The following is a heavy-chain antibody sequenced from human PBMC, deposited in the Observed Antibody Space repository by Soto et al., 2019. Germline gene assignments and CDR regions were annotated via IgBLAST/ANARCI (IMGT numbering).Heavy chain of an antibody. Sequence: ASVKVSCKASGYTFTGHYIHWVRQAPEQGPEWMGEIGPESGATRYAQKFQGRVIMTRDTSITTVYMELKNLSPDATAVYYCGRGRSGQIVVFYWGQGTPVTVSS. CDR2: IGPESGAT. D-gene: IGHD1-26*01. J-gene: IGHJ4*02. V-gene: IGHV1-2*02. CDR1: GYTFTGHY. CDR3: GRGRSGQIVVFY.